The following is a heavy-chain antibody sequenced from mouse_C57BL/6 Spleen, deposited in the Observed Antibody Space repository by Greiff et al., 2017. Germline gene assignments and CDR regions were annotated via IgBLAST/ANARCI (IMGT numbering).Heavy chain of an antibody. Sequence: QVQLQQSGAELVKPGASVKMSCKASGYTFTTYPIEWMKQNHGKSLEWIGNFHPYNDDTKYNEKFKGKATLTVEKSSSPGYLELSRLTSDDSAVYYCARGATVVSPWYFGVWGTGTTVTVSS. CDR3: ARGATVVSPWYFGV. CDR1: GYTFTTYP. CDR2: FHPYNDDT. D-gene: IGHD1-1*01. V-gene: IGHV1-47*01. J-gene: IGHJ1*03.